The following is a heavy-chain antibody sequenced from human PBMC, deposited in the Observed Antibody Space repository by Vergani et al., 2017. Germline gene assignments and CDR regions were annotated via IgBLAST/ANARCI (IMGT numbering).Heavy chain of an antibody. CDR2: IYSGGST. Sequence: EVQLVESGGGLVQPGGSLRLSCAASGFTVSSNYMSWVRQAPGKGLEWVSVIYSGGSTYSADSVKGRFTISRHNSKNTLYLQMNSLRAEDTAVYYCARDRVDIVATTTYYYYYYGMDVWGQGTTVTVSS. CDR1: GFTVSSNY. V-gene: IGHV3-53*04. CDR3: ARDRVDIVATTTYYYYYYGMDV. D-gene: IGHD5-12*01. J-gene: IGHJ6*02.